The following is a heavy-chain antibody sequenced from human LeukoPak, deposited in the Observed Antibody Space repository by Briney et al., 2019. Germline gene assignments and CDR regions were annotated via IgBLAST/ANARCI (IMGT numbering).Heavy chain of an antibody. D-gene: IGHD6-13*01. CDR2: IYPGDSDT. V-gene: IGHV5-51*01. Sequence: GESLKISCRSSGYSFTSYWIGWVRQMPGKGLEWMGIIYPGDSDTRYSPSFQGQVTISADKSISTAYLQWSSLKASDTAMYYCARPITSGYSSSWYGDYWGQGTLVTVSS. CDR3: ARPITSGYSSSWYGDY. CDR1: GYSFTSYW. J-gene: IGHJ4*02.